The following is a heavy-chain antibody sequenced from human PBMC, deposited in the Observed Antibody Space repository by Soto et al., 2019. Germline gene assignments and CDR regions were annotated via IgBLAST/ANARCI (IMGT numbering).Heavy chain of an antibody. V-gene: IGHV1-3*01. D-gene: IGHD5-18*01. Sequence: ASVKVSCKASGYTFTSYAMHWVRQAPGQRLEWMGWINAGNGNTKYSQKFQGRVTITRDTSASTAYMELSSLRSEDTAVYYCARALGYSYGYYYYGMDVWGQGTTVTVSS. CDR2: INAGNGNT. J-gene: IGHJ6*02. CDR1: GYTFTSYA. CDR3: ARALGYSYGYYYYGMDV.